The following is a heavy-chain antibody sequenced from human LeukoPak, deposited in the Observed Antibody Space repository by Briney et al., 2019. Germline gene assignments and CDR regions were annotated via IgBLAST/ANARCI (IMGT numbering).Heavy chain of an antibody. CDR2: IYYSGGT. CDR3: ARGPNWGSSKVDFDY. CDR1: GGSISSSTYY. J-gene: IGHJ4*02. Sequence: PSETLSLTCTASGGSISSSTYYWGWIRQPPGKGLQWIGTIYYSGGTYSNPSLKSRVTISVDTSKNQFSLKLSSVTAADTAVYYCARGPNWGSSKVDFDYWGQGTLVTVSS. D-gene: IGHD7-27*01. V-gene: IGHV4-39*01.